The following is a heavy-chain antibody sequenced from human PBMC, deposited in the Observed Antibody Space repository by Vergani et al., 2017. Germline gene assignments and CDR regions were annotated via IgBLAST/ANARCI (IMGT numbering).Heavy chain of an antibody. Sequence: DVRLLESGGGLVKPGGSLRLSWAASGFPFNIYAMSWVGQAPGKGLEWVSNITYIGGRTYYADSVTGRFTISRDNSKNTLFLQLKTLRAEDTGVYYCAKDYNIMGALHYWGQGTLVAVSS. D-gene: IGHD5-12*01. CDR1: GFPFNIYA. CDR2: ITYIGGRT. J-gene: IGHJ4*02. CDR3: AKDYNIMGALHY. V-gene: IGHV3-23*01.